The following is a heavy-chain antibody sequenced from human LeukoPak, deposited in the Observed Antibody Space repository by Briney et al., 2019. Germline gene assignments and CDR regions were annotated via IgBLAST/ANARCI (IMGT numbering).Heavy chain of an antibody. V-gene: IGHV1-46*01. CDR2: INPSGSST. Sequence: GASVKVSCKASGYSFTSYYMHWVRQAPGQGLEWMGLINPSGSSTTYAQKFQGRVTMTRDMFTSTDYMELTSLTSDDTAEYYCARDNSVGETAWWFDPWGQGTLVTVSS. J-gene: IGHJ5*02. CDR3: ARDNSVGETAWWFDP. D-gene: IGHD1-26*01. CDR1: GYSFTSYY.